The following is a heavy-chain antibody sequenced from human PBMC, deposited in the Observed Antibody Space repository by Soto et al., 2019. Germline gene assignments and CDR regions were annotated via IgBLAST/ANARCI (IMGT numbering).Heavy chain of an antibody. Sequence: SETLSLTCTVSGGSISSSSYYWGWIRQPPGKGLEWIGSIYYSGSTYYNPSLKSRVTISVDTSKNQFSLKLSSVTAADTAVYYCARLQGTMVRGALYYYYYGMDVWGQGTTVTVSS. J-gene: IGHJ6*02. V-gene: IGHV4-39*01. D-gene: IGHD3-10*01. CDR2: IYYSGST. CDR1: GGSISSSSYY. CDR3: ARLQGTMVRGALYYYYYGMDV.